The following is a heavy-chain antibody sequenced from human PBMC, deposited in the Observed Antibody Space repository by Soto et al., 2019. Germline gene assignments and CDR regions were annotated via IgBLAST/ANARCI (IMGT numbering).Heavy chain of an antibody. V-gene: IGHV4-39*01. CDR1: GGSISSGPYS. Sequence: PSETLSLTCTVSGGSISSGPYSWGWIRQPPGKGLEWIGSIYYSGSTYYNPSLKSRVTISVDTSKNQFSLKLSPVTAADTAVYYCARHTPAISISYHCGQGTLVTVSS. J-gene: IGHJ4*02. CDR2: IYYSGST. CDR3: ARHTPAISISYH. D-gene: IGHD2-15*01.